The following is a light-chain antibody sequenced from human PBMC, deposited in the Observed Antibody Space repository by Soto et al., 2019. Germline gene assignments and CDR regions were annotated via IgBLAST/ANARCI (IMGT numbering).Light chain of an antibody. Sequence: QSVLTQPPSVSGAPGQRVTISCTGSSSNIGAGYHVHWYQQLPGAAPKLLIFGDSNRPSGAPDRFSGSKSGTSASLAITGLQADDEADYYCQSSDSRLSGSDVFGTGTKLTVL. J-gene: IGLJ1*01. CDR2: GDS. CDR1: SSNIGAGYH. V-gene: IGLV1-40*01. CDR3: QSSDSRLSGSDV.